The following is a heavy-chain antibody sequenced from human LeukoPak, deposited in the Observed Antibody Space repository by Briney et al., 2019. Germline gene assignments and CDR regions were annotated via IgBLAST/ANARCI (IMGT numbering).Heavy chain of an antibody. Sequence: GGSLRLSCAASGFTFSDYYMGRVRQAPGKGLDWISYISRGANTIYYADSVRGRFTISRDDARNSLYLQMNSLRAEDTAVYYCARPSFSAYDGDVFDIWGQGTMVTVSS. J-gene: IGHJ3*02. CDR1: GFTFSDYY. CDR2: ISRGANTI. D-gene: IGHD5-12*01. CDR3: ARPSFSAYDGDVFDI. V-gene: IGHV3-11*01.